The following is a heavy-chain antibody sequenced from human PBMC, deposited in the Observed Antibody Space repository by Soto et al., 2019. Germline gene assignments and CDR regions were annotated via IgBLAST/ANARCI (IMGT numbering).Heavy chain of an antibody. CDR1: GFTVSSNY. CDR3: ARSYSSGWYGN. V-gene: IGHV3-53*01. J-gene: IGHJ4*02. D-gene: IGHD6-19*01. Sequence: PGGSLRLSCAASGFTVSSNYMSWVRQAPGKGLEWVSVIYSGGSTYYADSVKGRFTISRDNSKNTLYLQMNSLRAEDTAVYYCARSYSSGWYGNWGQGTLVTVSS. CDR2: IYSGGST.